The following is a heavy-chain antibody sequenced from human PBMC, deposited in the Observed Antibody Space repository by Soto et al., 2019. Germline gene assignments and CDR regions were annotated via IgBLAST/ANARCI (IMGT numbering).Heavy chain of an antibody. V-gene: IGHV1-69*13. D-gene: IGHD3-22*01. CDR2: IIPVFGTA. J-gene: IGHJ4*01. CDR1: GGRFSSYA. CDR3: ARGGSGYVWFNEF. Sequence: ASVKVSCKDSGGRFSSYAISWVRQAPGQGLEWMGGIIPVFGTAYYAQKFQGRVTITADESTNTAYMELSSLRSEDTAVYYCARGGSGYVWFNEFWGQGSLVTVSS.